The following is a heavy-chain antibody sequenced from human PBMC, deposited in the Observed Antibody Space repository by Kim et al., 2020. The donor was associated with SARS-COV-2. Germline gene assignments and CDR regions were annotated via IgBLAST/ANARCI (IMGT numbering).Heavy chain of an antibody. CDR1: GFTFSSYA. CDR2: ISYDGSNK. CDR3: ARDGRGGAEYPERFLYY. V-gene: IGHV3-30-3*01. J-gene: IGHJ4*02. Sequence: GGSLRLSCAASGFTFSSYAMHWVRQAPGKGLEWVAVISYDGSNKYYADSVKGRFTISRDNSKNTLYLQMNSLRAEDTAVYYCARDGRGGAEYPERFLYYWGQGTLVTVSS. D-gene: IGHD3-3*01.